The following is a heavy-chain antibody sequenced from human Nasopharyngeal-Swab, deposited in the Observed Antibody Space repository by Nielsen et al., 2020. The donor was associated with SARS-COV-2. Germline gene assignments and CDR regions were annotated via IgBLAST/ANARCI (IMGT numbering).Heavy chain of an antibody. J-gene: IGHJ3*02. CDR3: AREGEYDPLTDAFDI. Sequence: SETLSLTCTVSGGSISSSSYYWGWIRQPPGKGLEWIGSIYYSGSTYYNPSLKSRVTISVDTSKNQFSLKLSPVTAADTAVYYCAREGEYDPLTDAFDIWGQGTMVTVSS. CDR2: IYYSGST. V-gene: IGHV4-39*07. CDR1: GGSISSSSYY. D-gene: IGHD3-16*01.